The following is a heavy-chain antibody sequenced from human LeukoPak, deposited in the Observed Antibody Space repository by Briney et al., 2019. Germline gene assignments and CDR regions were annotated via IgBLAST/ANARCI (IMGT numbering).Heavy chain of an antibody. V-gene: IGHV3-30*02. CDR3: APRVVVIAAPFDY. Sequence: PGRSLRLSCGASGFTFSSYGMHWVRQAPGKGLEWVAFIRYDGSNKSYSDSVRGRFTISRDNSKNTLYLQMNSLRVEDTAVYYCAPRVVVIAAPFDYWGQGTLVTVSS. D-gene: IGHD2-21*01. CDR2: IRYDGSNK. J-gene: IGHJ4*02. CDR1: GFTFSSYG.